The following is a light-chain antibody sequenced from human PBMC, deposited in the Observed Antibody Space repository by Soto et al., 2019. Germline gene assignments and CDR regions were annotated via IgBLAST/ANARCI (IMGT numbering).Light chain of an antibody. Sequence: EIVLTQSPGTLSFSPGERATLSCRGSQSVSSSYLAWYQQKPGQAPRLLIYGASSRATGIPDRFSGSGSGTDFTLTISRLEPEDFAVYYCQQYGSSLITFGQGTRLEIK. CDR2: GAS. CDR1: QSVSSSY. CDR3: QQYGSSLIT. J-gene: IGKJ5*01. V-gene: IGKV3-20*01.